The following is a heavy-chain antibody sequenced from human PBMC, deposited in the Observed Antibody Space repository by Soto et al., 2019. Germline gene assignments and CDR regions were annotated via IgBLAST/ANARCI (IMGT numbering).Heavy chain of an antibody. J-gene: IGHJ5*02. Sequence: SETLSLTCTISSGSINRGGYYWSWIRQHPGKGLEWVGYMSYSGSTYYSPSLKSRVTISVDTSKTQLSLKLSSVTAADTAIYFCARARVISSRNSFDPWGQGTLVT. CDR3: ARARVISSRNSFDP. CDR2: MSYSGST. V-gene: IGHV4-31*03. CDR1: SGSINRGGYY. D-gene: IGHD6-6*01.